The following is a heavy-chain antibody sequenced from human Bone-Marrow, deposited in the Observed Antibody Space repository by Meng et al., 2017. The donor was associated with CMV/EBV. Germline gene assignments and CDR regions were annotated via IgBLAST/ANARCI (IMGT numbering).Heavy chain of an antibody. Sequence: ASVKVSCKASGYTFTNHYMHWVRQAPGQGLEWMGIINPSADSTNYAQKFQGRVTMTRDTSISTAYMELSRLRSDDTAVYYCARDDRMVRGVIITRYYGMDVWGQGNKV. D-gene: IGHD3-10*01. CDR1: GYTFTNHY. J-gene: IGHJ6*01. V-gene: IGHV1-46*01. CDR2: INPSADST. CDR3: ARDDRMVRGVIITRYYGMDV.